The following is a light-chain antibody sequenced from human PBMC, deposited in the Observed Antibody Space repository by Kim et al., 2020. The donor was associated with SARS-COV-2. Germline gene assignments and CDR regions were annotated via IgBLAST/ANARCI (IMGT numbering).Light chain of an antibody. J-gene: IGKJ1*01. CDR1: QDISNY. CDR3: QQYDNLPT. CDR2: DAS. Sequence: GDRVTITCQASQDISNYLNWYQQKPGKAPKLLIYDASNLETGVPSRFSGSGSGTDFTFTISSLQPEDIATYYCQQYDNLPTFGQGTKVDIK. V-gene: IGKV1-33*01.